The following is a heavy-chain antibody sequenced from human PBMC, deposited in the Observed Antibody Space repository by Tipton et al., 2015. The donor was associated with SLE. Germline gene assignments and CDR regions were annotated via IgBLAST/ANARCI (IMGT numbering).Heavy chain of an antibody. J-gene: IGHJ4*02. CDR2: IKQDGSEK. D-gene: IGHD6-13*01. CDR1: GFTVSSNY. CDR3: ARDYSSWYGYFDY. V-gene: IGHV3-7*01. Sequence: SLRLSCAASGFTVSSNYMSWVRQAPGKGLEWVANIKQDGSEKYYVDSVKGRFTISRDNAKNSLYLQMNSLRAEDTAVYYCARDYSSWYGYFDYWGQGTLVTVSS.